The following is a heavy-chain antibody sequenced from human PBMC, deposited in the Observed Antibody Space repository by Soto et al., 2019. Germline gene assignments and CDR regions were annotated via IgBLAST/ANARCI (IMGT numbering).Heavy chain of an antibody. V-gene: IGHV1-2*04. D-gene: IGHD2-21*02. CDR1: GYTFTGYY. J-gene: IGHJ6*01. Sequence: APVKVSCTASGYTFTGYYMHWVRQAPGRGLEWMGWINPNSGGTNYAQKFQGWVTMTRDTSISTAYMELSRLRSDDTAVYYCTRSIVVVPALDEWGQGTTVTV. CDR3: TRSIVVVPALDE. CDR2: INPNSGGT.